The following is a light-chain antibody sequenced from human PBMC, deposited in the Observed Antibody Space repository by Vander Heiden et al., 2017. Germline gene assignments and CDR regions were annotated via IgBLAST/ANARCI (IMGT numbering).Light chain of an antibody. V-gene: IGKV1-33*01. CDR1: QDIRNS. J-gene: IGKJ5*01. CDR3: QQDDTLIT. Sequence: DIQMTQSPSSLSASVGDRVAITCQASQDIRNSLNWYQQKPGKAPKLLINDATNLETGVPSRFSGSGSGTDFTLTISSLQPEDFATYYWQQDDTLITFGQGTRLEIK. CDR2: DAT.